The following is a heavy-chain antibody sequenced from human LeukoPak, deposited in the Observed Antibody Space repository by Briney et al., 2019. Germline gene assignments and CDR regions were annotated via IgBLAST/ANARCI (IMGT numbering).Heavy chain of an antibody. CDR2: ISGSGDST. CDR3: AKVGRRSSGVRDAFDP. J-gene: IGHJ3*01. CDR1: GFTFSNYG. Sequence: PGGSLRLSCAASGFTFSNYGMSWVRQAPGKGLEWVSAISGSGDSTYYADSVKSRFTISRDNSMNTLYLQMNSPRGEDTAVYYCAKVGRRSSGVRDAFDPWGQGTMVTVSS. D-gene: IGHD6-19*01. V-gene: IGHV3-23*01.